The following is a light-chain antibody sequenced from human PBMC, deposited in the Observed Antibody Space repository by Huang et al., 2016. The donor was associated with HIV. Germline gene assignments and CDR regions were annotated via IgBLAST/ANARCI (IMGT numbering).Light chain of an antibody. CDR1: QSISAAY. V-gene: IGKV3-20*01. Sequence: EIVLTQSPGTLSLSPGERATLSCRASQSISAAYLAWYQQKTGQAPRLLIYAASSTATGIPDRFRGSGSGTDFTLTIYRLEPEDFAVYFCQQYAGSPWTFGQGTKVEIK. CDR2: AAS. CDR3: QQYAGSPWT. J-gene: IGKJ1*01.